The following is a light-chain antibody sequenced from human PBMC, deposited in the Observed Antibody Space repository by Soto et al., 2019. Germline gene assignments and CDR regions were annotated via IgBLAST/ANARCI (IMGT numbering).Light chain of an antibody. Sequence: EIVMTQSPATLSVSPGETATLSCRASQSVGSDLAWYQQKPDQSPRLIIYSASTRATGIPARFSGSGFRTEFSLIISSLQSEYFALYFCLRNDDWPPTFGQGTRVEIK. J-gene: IGKJ1*01. V-gene: IGKV3-15*01. CDR3: LRNDDWPPT. CDR1: QSVGSD. CDR2: SAS.